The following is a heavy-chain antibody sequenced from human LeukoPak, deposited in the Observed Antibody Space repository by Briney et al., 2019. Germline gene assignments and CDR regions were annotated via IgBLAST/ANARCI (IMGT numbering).Heavy chain of an antibody. Sequence: SETLSLTCTVSGGSISSSYWSWIRQPPGKGLEWIGYIYYSGSTNFNPSFKSRVTISVDTSKNQFSLKLSSVTAADTAVYYCARGYCSGASCYSAWFDPWGQGTLVTVSS. CDR2: IYYSGST. CDR3: ARGYCSGASCYSAWFDP. J-gene: IGHJ5*02. V-gene: IGHV4-59*01. CDR1: GGSISSSY. D-gene: IGHD2-15*01.